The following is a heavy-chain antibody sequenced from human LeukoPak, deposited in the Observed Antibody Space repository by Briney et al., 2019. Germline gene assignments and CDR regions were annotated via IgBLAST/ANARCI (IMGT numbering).Heavy chain of an antibody. CDR2: ISGSGGST. CDR3: ADFWSGYYTMAY. CDR1: GFTFSSYA. J-gene: IGHJ4*02. Sequence: PGGSLRLSCAASGFTFSSYAMSWVRQAPGKGLEWVSAISGSGGSTYYADSVKGRFAISRDNSKNTLYLQMNSLRAEDTAVYYCADFWSGYYTMAYWGQGTLVTVSS. D-gene: IGHD3-3*01. V-gene: IGHV3-23*01.